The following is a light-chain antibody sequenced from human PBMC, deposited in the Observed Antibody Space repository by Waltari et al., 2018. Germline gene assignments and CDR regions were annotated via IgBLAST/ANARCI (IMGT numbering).Light chain of an antibody. CDR3: FSYAGSNSFA. CDR2: DVR. Sequence: QSALTQPASVSGSPGQSITVSCIGTSNDIGRYNFVSWFHQHPGRAPKLMLYDVRERPLGVSYRFSGSKSGNTASLTISGLQAEDEADYYCFSYAGSNSFAFGGGTRVTVL. V-gene: IGLV2-23*02. CDR1: SNDIGRYNF. J-gene: IGLJ2*01.